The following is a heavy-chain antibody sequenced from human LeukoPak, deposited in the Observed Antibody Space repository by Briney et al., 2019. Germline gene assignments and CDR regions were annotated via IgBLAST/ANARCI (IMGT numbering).Heavy chain of an antibody. CDR3: ARAGSSSSWLRDAFDI. D-gene: IGHD6-13*01. J-gene: IGHJ3*02. CDR1: GGTFSSYA. Sequence: GASVKVSCKASGGTFSSYAISWVRQAPGQGLERMGGIIPIFGTANYAQKFQGRVTITADESTSTAYMELSSLRSEDTAVYYCARAGSSSSWLRDAFDIWGQGTMVTVSS. V-gene: IGHV1-69*01. CDR2: IIPIFGTA.